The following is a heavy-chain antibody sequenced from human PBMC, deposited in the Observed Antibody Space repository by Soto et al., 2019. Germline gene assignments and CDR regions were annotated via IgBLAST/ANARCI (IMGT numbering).Heavy chain of an antibody. CDR3: IRGPRPSSVGTGAF. Sequence: LRLSCAASGFVFNMYWMHWVRQVPGEGPEWVTRINDDGTRTDYADSAKGRFTISRDNAKDILYLQMNALRVDDTAVYYCIRGPRPSSVGTGAFWGQGTLVTVSS. V-gene: IGHV3-74*01. CDR2: INDDGTRT. J-gene: IGHJ4*02. D-gene: IGHD3-10*01. CDR1: GFVFNMYW.